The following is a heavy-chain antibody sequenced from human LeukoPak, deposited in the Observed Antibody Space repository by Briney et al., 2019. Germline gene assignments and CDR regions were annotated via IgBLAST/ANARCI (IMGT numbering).Heavy chain of an antibody. CDR2: IYSGGNT. D-gene: IGHD2/OR15-2a*01. CDR3: ARVSGSSLLSPMDV. V-gene: IGHV3-53*01. J-gene: IGHJ6*02. Sequence: GGSLRLSCAAFGFTFSTYSMNWVRQAPGQGLEWVSVIYSGGNTYYPDSVKGRFTISRDNSENTLYLQMNSLRVDDTAVYYCARVSGSSLLSPMDVWGQGTTVTVSS. CDR1: GFTFSTYS.